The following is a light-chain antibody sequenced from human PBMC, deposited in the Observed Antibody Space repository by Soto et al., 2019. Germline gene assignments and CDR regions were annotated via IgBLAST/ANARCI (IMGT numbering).Light chain of an antibody. V-gene: IGLV2-14*01. CDR2: EVS. J-gene: IGLJ3*02. CDR3: SSSTSSSPDWV. Sequence: QSALTQPASVSGSPGQSITISCTGTSSDVGGYNYVSWYQQHPGKAPKLMIYEVSNRPSGVSHRFSGSKSGNTASLTISGLHAEDEADYYCSSSTSSSPDWVFGGGTKVTVL. CDR1: SSDVGGYNY.